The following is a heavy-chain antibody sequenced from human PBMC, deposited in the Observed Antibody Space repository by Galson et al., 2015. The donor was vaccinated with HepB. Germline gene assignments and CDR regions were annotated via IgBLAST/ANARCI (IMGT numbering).Heavy chain of an antibody. CDR2: INPNSGGT. CDR1: GYTFTGYY. J-gene: IGHJ3*02. CDR3: ARAVRPLDDAFDT. D-gene: IGHD3-10*01. V-gene: IGHV1-2*02. Sequence: SVKVSCKASGYTFTGYYMHWVRQAPGQGLEWMGWINPNSGGTNYAQKFQGRVTMTRDTSISTAYMELSRLRSDDTAVYYCARAVRPLDDAFDTWGQGTMVTVSS.